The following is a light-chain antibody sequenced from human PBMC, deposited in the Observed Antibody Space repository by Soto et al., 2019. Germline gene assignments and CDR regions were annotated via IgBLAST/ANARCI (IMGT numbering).Light chain of an antibody. CDR3: SSYTGSSTLYV. J-gene: IGLJ1*01. V-gene: IGLV2-14*01. Sequence: QSVLTQPASVSGSPGLSITISCTGTSSDVGTYNYVSWYQQHPGKAPKVMIYEVTYRPSGVSNRFSGSKSGNTASLTISGLQAEDEAEYYCSSYTGSSTLYVFGTGTKVTVL. CDR1: SSDVGTYNY. CDR2: EVT.